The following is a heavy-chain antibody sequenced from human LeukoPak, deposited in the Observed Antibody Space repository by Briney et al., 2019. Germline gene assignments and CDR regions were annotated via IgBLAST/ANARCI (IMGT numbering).Heavy chain of an antibody. CDR2: VNPNSGGT. D-gene: IGHD1-26*01. CDR1: GYAFTGYY. CDR3: AKSGSRFRSAFDI. J-gene: IGHJ3*02. Sequence: SVTVSCKASGYAFTGYYMQWVRQAPGEGLEGMGWVNPNSGGTNYAQTFQGRVTMPRDTSISTAYMELSRLRSDDTAVYYCAKSGSRFRSAFDIWGQGPMVTVSP. V-gene: IGHV1-2*02.